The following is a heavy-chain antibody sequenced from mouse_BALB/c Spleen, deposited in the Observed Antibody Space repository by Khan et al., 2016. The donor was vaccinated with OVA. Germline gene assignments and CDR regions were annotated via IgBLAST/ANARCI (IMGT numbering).Heavy chain of an antibody. CDR3: ARQPYYHYNVMDY. V-gene: IGHV2-6-1*01. D-gene: IGHD2-4*01. J-gene: IGHJ4*01. CDR2: IWSDGST. CDR1: GFSLTNYG. Sequence: QVQLKESGPGLVAPSQSLSITCTISGFSLTNYGVHWVRQPPGKGLEWLVVIWSDGSTTYNSALKSRLTITQDNSKRQVFLEMNSLQTDDTAIYFCARQPYYHYNVMDYWGQGTSVTVSS.